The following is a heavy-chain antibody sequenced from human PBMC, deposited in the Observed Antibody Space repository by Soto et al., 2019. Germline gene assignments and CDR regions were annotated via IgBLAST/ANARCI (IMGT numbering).Heavy chain of an antibody. V-gene: IGHV1-69*01. J-gene: IGHJ6*02. CDR3: ARGRARVTITGTSHYYYYGMDV. Sequence: QVQLVQSGAEVKKPGSSVKVSCKASGGTFSSYAISWVRQAPGQGLEWMGGIIPIFGTANYAQKFQGRVTITADESTSTAYMELSSLRSEDTAVYYCARGRARVTITGTSHYYYYGMDVWGQGTTVTGSS. D-gene: IGHD1-7*01. CDR1: GGTFSSYA. CDR2: IIPIFGTA.